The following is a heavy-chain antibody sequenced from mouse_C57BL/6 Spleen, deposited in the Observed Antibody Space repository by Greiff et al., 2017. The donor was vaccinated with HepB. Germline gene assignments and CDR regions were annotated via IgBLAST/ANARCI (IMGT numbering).Heavy chain of an antibody. CDR3: TRALRHEGYFDV. V-gene: IGHV6-6*01. CDR1: GFTFSDAW. CDR2: IRNKANNHAT. D-gene: IGHD1-1*01. Sequence: EVHLVESGGGLVQPGGSMKLSCAASGFTFSDAWMDWVRQSPEKGLEWVAEIRNKANNHATYYAESVKGRFTISRDESKSSVYLQMNSLRAEDTGIYYCTRALRHEGYFDVWGTGTTVTVSS. J-gene: IGHJ1*03.